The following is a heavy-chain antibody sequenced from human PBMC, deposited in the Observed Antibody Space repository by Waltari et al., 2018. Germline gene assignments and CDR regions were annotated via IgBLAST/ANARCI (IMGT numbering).Heavy chain of an antibody. CDR1: GGTFSSYA. CDR2: IIPIFGTA. J-gene: IGHJ3*02. V-gene: IGHV1-69*08. D-gene: IGHD3-10*01. Sequence: QVQLVQSGAEVKKPGSSVKVSCKASGGTFSSYAISWVRQAPGQGLEWMGRIIPIFGTANYAQKFQGRVTSTADKSTSTAYMELSSLRSEDTAVYYCARDRNYYGSGTNAFDIWGQGTMVTVSS. CDR3: ARDRNYYGSGTNAFDI.